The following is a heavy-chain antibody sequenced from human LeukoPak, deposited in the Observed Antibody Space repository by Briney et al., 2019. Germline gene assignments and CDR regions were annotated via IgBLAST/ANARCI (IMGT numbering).Heavy chain of an antibody. J-gene: IGHJ6*02. CDR3: ARGPFTIFIGMDV. Sequence: PSETLSLTCTVSGGSISSYYWSWIRQPPGKGLEWIGYIYYSGSTNYNPSLKSRVTISVDTSKNQFSLKLSSVTAAGTAVYYCARGPFTIFIGMDVWGQGTTVTVSS. V-gene: IGHV4-59*01. D-gene: IGHD3-3*01. CDR2: IYYSGST. CDR1: GGSISSYY.